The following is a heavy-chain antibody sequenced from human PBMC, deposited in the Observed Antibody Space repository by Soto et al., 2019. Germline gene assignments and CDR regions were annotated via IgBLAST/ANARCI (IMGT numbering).Heavy chain of an antibody. D-gene: IGHD1-26*01. CDR2: ISGSGGST. Sequence: EVQLLESGGGLVQPGGSLRISCAASGFSFSNYAMSWVRRAPGKGLEWVSGISGSGGSTDYADSVKGRFTISRDNSNNMLYLQMNSLRAEDTAVYYCAKDRVTYSDFLFDHWGQGTLVTVSS. V-gene: IGHV3-23*01. CDR1: GFSFSNYA. J-gene: IGHJ4*02. CDR3: AKDRVTYSDFLFDH.